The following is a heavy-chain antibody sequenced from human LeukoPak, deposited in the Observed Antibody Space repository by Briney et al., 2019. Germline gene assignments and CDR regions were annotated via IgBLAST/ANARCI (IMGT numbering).Heavy chain of an antibody. J-gene: IGHJ3*02. Sequence: GGSLRLSCAASGFTFSSYWMSWVRQAPGKGLEWVAHIKQDGSEKYYVDSVKGRFTISRDNAKNSLYLQMNSLRAEDTAVYYCAREGWGYCSGGSCFDAFDIWGQGTMVTVSS. CDR2: IKQDGSEK. CDR1: GFTFSSYW. D-gene: IGHD2-15*01. V-gene: IGHV3-7*01. CDR3: AREGWGYCSGGSCFDAFDI.